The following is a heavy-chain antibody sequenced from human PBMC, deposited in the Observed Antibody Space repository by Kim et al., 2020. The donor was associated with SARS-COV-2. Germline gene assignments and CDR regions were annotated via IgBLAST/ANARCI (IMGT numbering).Heavy chain of an antibody. V-gene: IGHV1-18*01. CDR2: ISAYNGNT. CDR1: GYTFTSYG. D-gene: IGHD4-17*01. CDR3: ARDPVISLTVTTLGGWFDP. J-gene: IGHJ5*02. Sequence: ASVKVSCKASGYTFTSYGISWVRQAPGQGLEWMGWISAYNGNTNYAQKLQGRVTMTTDTSTSTAYMELRSLRSDDTAVYYCARDPVISLTVTTLGGWFDPWGQGTLVTVSS.